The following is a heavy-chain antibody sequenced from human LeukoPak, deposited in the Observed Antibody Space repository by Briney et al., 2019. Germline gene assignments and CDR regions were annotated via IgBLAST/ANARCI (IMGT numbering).Heavy chain of an antibody. V-gene: IGHV3-48*03. Sequence: GGSLRLSCAASGFTFSSYEMNWVRRAPGKGLEWVSYISSSGSTIYYADSVKGRFTISRDNAKNSLYLQMNSLRAEDTAVYYCARKGSGSYYYYYMDVWGEGTTVTVSS. CDR1: GFTFSSYE. J-gene: IGHJ6*03. CDR2: ISSSGSTI. CDR3: ARKGSGSYYYYYMDV. D-gene: IGHD1-26*01.